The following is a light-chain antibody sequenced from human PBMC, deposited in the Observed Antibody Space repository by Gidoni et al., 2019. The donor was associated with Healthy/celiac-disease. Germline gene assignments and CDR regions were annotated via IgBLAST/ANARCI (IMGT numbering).Light chain of an antibody. CDR2: WAS. CDR3: QQYYSTPRT. CDR1: QSVLYSSNNKNY. Sequence: DIVMTQSQDSLAVSLGERATINCKSSQSVLYSSNNKNYLAWYQQKPGQPPKLLIYWASTRESGVPDRFRGSGSGTDFTLTISSLQAEDVAVYYCQQYYSTPRTFGQGTKLEIK. J-gene: IGKJ2*02. V-gene: IGKV4-1*01.